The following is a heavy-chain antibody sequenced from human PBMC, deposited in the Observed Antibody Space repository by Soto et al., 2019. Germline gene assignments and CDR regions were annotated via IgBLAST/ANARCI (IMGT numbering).Heavy chain of an antibody. CDR2: IYYSGST. V-gene: IGHV4-59*01. CDR3: AREEDGYTAFDI. CDR1: GGSISSYH. D-gene: IGHD5-12*01. J-gene: IGHJ3*02. Sequence: SETLSLTCTVSGGSISSYHWSWIRQPPGKGLEWIAYIYYSGSTNYNPSLKSRVTISVDTSKNQFSLQLSSVTAADTATYYCAREEDGYTAFDIWGQGTMVTVSS.